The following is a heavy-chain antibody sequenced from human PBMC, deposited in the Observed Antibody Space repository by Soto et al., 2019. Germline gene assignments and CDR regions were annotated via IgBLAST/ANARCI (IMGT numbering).Heavy chain of an antibody. J-gene: IGHJ6*02. Sequence: GGSLRLSCAASGFTFSSYWMHWVRQAPGKGLVWVSSISSSSSYIYYADSVKGRFTISRDNAKNSLYLQMNSLRAEDTAVYYCARDEGYCSSTSCYYYYYGMEVWGQGTTVTVSS. CDR2: ISSSSSYI. V-gene: IGHV3-21*01. D-gene: IGHD2-2*01. CDR3: ARDEGYCSSTSCYYYYYGMEV. CDR1: GFTFSSYW.